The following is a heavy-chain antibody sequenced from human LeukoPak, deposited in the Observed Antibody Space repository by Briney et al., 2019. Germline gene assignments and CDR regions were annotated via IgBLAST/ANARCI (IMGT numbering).Heavy chain of an antibody. Sequence: RSGGSLRLSCAASGFTFNSYAMHWVRQAPGKGLEWVAIISYDRNNKYYADSVKGRFTISRDNSKNTLYLQMNSLRAEDTAVYYCAKDLDFWSGYKVPQTDPVTHWGQGTLVTVSS. V-gene: IGHV3-30-3*01. D-gene: IGHD3-3*01. CDR3: AKDLDFWSGYKVPQTDPVTH. J-gene: IGHJ4*02. CDR2: ISYDRNNK. CDR1: GFTFNSYA.